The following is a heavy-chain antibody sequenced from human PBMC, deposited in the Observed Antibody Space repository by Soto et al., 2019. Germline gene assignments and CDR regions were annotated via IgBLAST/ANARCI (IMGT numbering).Heavy chain of an antibody. CDR2: IIPIFGTA. Sequence: GASVKVSCKASGYTFTGYYMHWARQAPGQGLEWMGGIIPIFGTANYAQKFQGRVTITADKSTSTAYMELSSLRSEDTAVYYCARAEFYGDYGHWGQGTLVTVSS. CDR1: GYTFTGYY. D-gene: IGHD4-17*01. V-gene: IGHV1-69*06. CDR3: ARAEFYGDYGH. J-gene: IGHJ4*02.